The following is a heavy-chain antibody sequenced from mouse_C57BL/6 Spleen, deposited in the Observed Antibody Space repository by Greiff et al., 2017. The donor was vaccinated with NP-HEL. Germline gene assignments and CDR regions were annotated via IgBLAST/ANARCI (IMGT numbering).Heavy chain of an antibody. J-gene: IGHJ2*01. CDR2: INPYNGGT. V-gene: IGHV1-19*01. CDR3: ARDSSGLDY. D-gene: IGHD3-2*02. CDR1: GYTFTDYY. Sequence: SGPVLVKPGASVKMSCKASGYTFTDYYMNWVKQSHGKSLEWIGVINPYNGGTSYNQKFKGKATLTVDKSSSTAYMELNSLTSEDSVVYYCARDSSGLDYWGQGTTLTVSS.